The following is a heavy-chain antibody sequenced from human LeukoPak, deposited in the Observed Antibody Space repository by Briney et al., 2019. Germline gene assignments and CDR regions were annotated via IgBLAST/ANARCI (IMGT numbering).Heavy chain of an antibody. D-gene: IGHD3-10*01. CDR2: IYTGGNT. CDR1: GFTVDSNY. CDR3: AKRSRRLTIVRGVPREDV. Sequence: GGSLRLSCAASGFTVDSNYLSWVRQAPGKGLEWVSTIYTGGNTYYADSVKGRFTISRDNSKNTVYLEMSSLRAEDTAVYYCAKRSRRLTIVRGVPREDVWGQGTTVTVSS. V-gene: IGHV3-53*01. J-gene: IGHJ6*02.